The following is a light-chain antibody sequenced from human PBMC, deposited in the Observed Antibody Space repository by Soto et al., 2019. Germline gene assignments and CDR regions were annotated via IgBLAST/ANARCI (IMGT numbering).Light chain of an antibody. J-gene: IGKJ1*01. CDR1: QSIGTW. CDR2: DAS. V-gene: IGKV1-5*01. Sequence: DIQMTQSPSTLSASVGDRVTITCRASQSIGTWLAWYQHRPGKAPSLLIYDASTLRSGVPSRFSGSGSGTEFTLTISSLQADDFATYYCQQSYSSPPTFGQGTKVEIK. CDR3: QQSYSSPPT.